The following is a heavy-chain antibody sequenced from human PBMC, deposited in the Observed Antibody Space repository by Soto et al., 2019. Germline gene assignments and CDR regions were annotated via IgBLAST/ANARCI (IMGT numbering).Heavy chain of an antibody. CDR3: ASILGYCSGGSCYRTAPDYGDYVNLDY. Sequence: PSETLSLTCTVSGGSISSSSYYWGWIRQPPGKGLEWIGSIYYSGSTYYNPSLKSRVTISVDTSKNQFSLKLSSVTAADTAVYYCASILGYCSGGSCYRTAPDYGDYVNLDYWGQGTLVTVSS. V-gene: IGHV4-39*01. CDR2: IYYSGST. J-gene: IGHJ4*02. D-gene: IGHD2-15*01. CDR1: GGSISSSSYY.